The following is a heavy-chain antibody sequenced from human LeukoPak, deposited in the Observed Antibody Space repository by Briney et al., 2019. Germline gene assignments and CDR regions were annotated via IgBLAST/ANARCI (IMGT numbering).Heavy chain of an antibody. CDR2: IYTSGST. Sequence: SETLSLTCTVSGGSISTGSYSWNWIRQPAGKGVEWIGRIYTSGSTNYNPSLKSRVTVSVDTSKNQFSLKLSSVTAADTAVYYCARDYGSGDQKCFDPWGQGTLVTVSS. D-gene: IGHD3-10*01. V-gene: IGHV4-61*02. CDR1: GGSISTGSYS. CDR3: ARDYGSGDQKCFDP. J-gene: IGHJ5*02.